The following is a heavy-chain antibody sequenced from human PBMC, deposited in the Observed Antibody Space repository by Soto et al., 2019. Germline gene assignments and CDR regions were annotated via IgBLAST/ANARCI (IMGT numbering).Heavy chain of an antibody. CDR1: GFTFSSYE. D-gene: IGHD2-2*01. J-gene: IGHJ6*02. CDR2: ISSSGSTI. CDR3: ARFGGQLLGSVDV. Sequence: EVQLLESGGGLVQPGGSLRLSCAASGFTFSSYEMNWVRQAPGKGLEWVSYISSSGSTIYYADSVKGRFTISRDNAKNSLYLQMNSLRAEDTAVYYCARFGGQLLGSVDVWGQGTTVTVSS. V-gene: IGHV3-48*03.